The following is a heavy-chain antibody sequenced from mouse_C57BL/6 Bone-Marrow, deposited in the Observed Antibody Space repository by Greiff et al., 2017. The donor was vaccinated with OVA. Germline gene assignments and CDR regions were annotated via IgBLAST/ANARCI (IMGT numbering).Heavy chain of an antibody. CDR3: ARLSSSGFAY. V-gene: IGHV1-81*01. CDR2: IYPRSGNN. J-gene: IGHJ3*01. Sequence: QVQLQQSGAELARPGASVKLSCKASGYTFTSYGISWVKQSTGQGLEWIGEIYPRSGNNYYNEKFKGKATLTADKSSSTAYMELRSLTSEDSAGYFCARLSSSGFAYWGQGTLVTVSA. CDR1: GYTFTSYG. D-gene: IGHD1-1*01.